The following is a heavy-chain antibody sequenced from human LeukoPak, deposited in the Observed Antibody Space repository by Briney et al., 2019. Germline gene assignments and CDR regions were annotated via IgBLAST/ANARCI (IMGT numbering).Heavy chain of an antibody. CDR1: GFTFSSYA. CDR3: AKSGKYSSSWYYFDY. D-gene: IGHD6-13*01. Sequence: PGGSLRLSCAASGFTFSSYAMSWVRQAPGKGLEWVSAISGSGGSTYYADSVKGRFTISRDNSKNTLYLQMNSLRAEDTAVYYCAKSGKYSSSWYYFDYWGQGTLVTVSS. CDR2: ISGSGGST. V-gene: IGHV3-23*01. J-gene: IGHJ4*02.